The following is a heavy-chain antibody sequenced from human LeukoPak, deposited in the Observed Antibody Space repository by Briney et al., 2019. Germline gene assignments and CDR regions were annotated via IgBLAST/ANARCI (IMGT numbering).Heavy chain of an antibody. CDR1: GGSVSSGSYC. D-gene: IGHD6-19*01. CDR2: IYYSGST. J-gene: IGHJ4*02. Sequence: SETLSLTCTVSGGSVSSGSYCWSWIRQPPGKGLEWIGYIYYSGSTNYNPSLKSRVTISVDTSKNQFSLKLSSVTAADTAVYYCARDYRRIRAVAGTFDYWGQGTLVTVSS. V-gene: IGHV4-61*01. CDR3: ARDYRRIRAVAGTFDY.